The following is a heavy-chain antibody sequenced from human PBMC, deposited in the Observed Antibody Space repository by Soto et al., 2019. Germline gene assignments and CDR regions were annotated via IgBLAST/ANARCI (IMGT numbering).Heavy chain of an antibody. CDR1: GFSFSSYA. CDR3: AREGEGLDY. CDR2: ILYDGSNK. Sequence: QVQLVESGGGVVQPGRSLRLSCAASGFSFSSYAMHWVRQAPGKGLEWVALILYDGSNKYYADSVKGRFTISRDNSKNTLYLQMNSPRAEDMAVYYCAREGEGLDYWGQGTLVTVSS. V-gene: IGHV3-30-3*01. J-gene: IGHJ4*02.